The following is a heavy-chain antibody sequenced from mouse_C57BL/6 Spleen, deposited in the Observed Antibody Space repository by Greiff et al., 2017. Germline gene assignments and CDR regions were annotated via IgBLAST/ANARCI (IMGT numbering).Heavy chain of an antibody. J-gene: IGHJ2*01. CDR2: ISNGGGST. D-gene: IGHD2-2*01. Sequence: EVQLVESGGGLVQPGGSLKLSCAASGFTFSDYYMYWVRQTPEKRLEWVAYISNGGGSTYYPDTVKGRFTISRDNAKNTLYLQMSRLKSEATAMYYCARWLRGGYYFDYWGQGTTLTVSS. CDR3: ARWLRGGYYFDY. CDR1: GFTFSDYY. V-gene: IGHV5-12*01.